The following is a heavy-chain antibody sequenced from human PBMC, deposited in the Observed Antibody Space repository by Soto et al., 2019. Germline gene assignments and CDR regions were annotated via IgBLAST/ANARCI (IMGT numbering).Heavy chain of an antibody. CDR1: GGSISSYY. D-gene: IGHD4-17*01. V-gene: IGHV4-59*01. J-gene: IGHJ4*02. Sequence: PSETLSLTCTVSGGSISSYYWSWIRQPPGKGLEWIGYIYYSGSTNYNPSLKSRVTISVDTSENQFSLKLSSVTAADTAVYYCARAATTYFDYWGQGTLVTVSS. CDR2: IYYSGST. CDR3: ARAATTYFDY.